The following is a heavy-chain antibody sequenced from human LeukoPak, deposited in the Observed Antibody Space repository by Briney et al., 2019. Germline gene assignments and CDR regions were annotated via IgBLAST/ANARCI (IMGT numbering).Heavy chain of an antibody. Sequence: GGSLRLSCAASGFTFSSYGMHWVRQAPGKGLEWVAFIRYDGSNKYYADSVKGRFTISRDNAKNSLYLQMNSLRAEDTALYYCAKDMGATTLSSMDVWGQGTTVTVSS. CDR2: IRYDGSNK. D-gene: IGHD1-26*01. CDR3: AKDMGATTLSSMDV. CDR1: GFTFSSYG. J-gene: IGHJ6*02. V-gene: IGHV3-30*02.